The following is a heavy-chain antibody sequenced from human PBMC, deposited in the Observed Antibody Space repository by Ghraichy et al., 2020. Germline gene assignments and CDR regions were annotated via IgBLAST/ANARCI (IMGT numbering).Heavy chain of an antibody. D-gene: IGHD3-22*01. J-gene: IGHJ4*02. CDR3: AKDSYDSSGYPLGY. CDR1: GFTFSSYA. V-gene: IGHV3-23*01. CDR2: ISGSGGST. Sequence: GGSLRLSCAASGFTFSSYAMSWVRQAPGKGLEWVSAISGSGGSTYYADSVKGRFTISRDNSKNTLYLQMNSLRAEDTAVYYCAKDSYDSSGYPLGYWGQGTLVTVSS.